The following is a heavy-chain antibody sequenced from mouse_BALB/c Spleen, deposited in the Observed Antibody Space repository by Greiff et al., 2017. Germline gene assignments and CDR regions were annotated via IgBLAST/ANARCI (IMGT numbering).Heavy chain of an antibody. Sequence: ESGPGLVKPSQSLSLTCTVTGYSITSDYAWNWIRQFPGNKLEWMGYISYSGSTSYNPSLKSRISITRDTSKNQFFLQLNSVTTEDTATYYCARRGYDYYFDYWGQGTTLTVSS. J-gene: IGHJ2*01. CDR2: ISYSGST. CDR3: ARRGYDYYFDY. V-gene: IGHV3-2*02. CDR1: GYSITSDYA. D-gene: IGHD2-4*01.